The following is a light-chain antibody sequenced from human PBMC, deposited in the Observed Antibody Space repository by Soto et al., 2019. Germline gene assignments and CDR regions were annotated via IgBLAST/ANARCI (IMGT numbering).Light chain of an antibody. V-gene: IGLV2-14*03. Sequence: QSALTQPASVSGSPGQSITISCTGTSSDVGGYNYVSWYQQHPGTAPKLMIYDVTYRPSGVSNRFSGSKSGNTASLTISGLQAEDDAHYFCSSYASTSPLVFGGGTKFTVL. CDR2: DVT. J-gene: IGLJ3*02. CDR1: SSDVGGYNY. CDR3: SSYASTSPLV.